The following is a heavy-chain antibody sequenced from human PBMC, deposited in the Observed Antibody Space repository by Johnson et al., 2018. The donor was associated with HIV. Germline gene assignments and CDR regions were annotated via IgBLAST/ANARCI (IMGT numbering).Heavy chain of an antibody. CDR2: ISYDGSNK. V-gene: IGHV3-30*07. CDR1: GFTFSMYA. D-gene: IGHD1-26*01. J-gene: IGHJ3*02. Sequence: QVQLVESGGSVVRPGGSLRLSCAASGFTFSMYAMHWVRQAPGKGLEWVAVISYDGSNKYYADLVKGRFSISRDNSKNTLYLQMNSLRAEDTAVYYCARDPSPIVGATYAFDIWGQGTMVTVSS. CDR3: ARDPSPIVGATYAFDI.